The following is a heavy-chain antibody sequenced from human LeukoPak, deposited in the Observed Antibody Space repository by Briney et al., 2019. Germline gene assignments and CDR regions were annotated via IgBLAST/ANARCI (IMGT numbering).Heavy chain of an antibody. D-gene: IGHD3-22*01. V-gene: IGHV1-18*01. J-gene: IGHJ4*02. CDR2: ISAYNGYT. CDR1: GYTFTSYS. Sequence: ASVKVSCKASGYTFTSYSISWVRQAPGQGLEWMGWISAYNGYTNYAQKLQGRVTMATDTSTSTAYMELRSLRSDDTAVYYCARGPAYYYDSSGRRGYYFDYWGQGTLVTVSS. CDR3: ARGPAYYYDSSGRRGYYFDY.